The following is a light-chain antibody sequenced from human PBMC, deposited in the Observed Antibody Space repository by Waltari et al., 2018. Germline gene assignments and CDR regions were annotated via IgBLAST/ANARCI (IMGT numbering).Light chain of an antibody. CDR1: QGISSY. CDR2: AAS. V-gene: IGKV1-9*01. CDR3: QQLNSYPPRYT. Sequence: DIQLTQSPSFLSASVGDRVTITCLASQGISSYLAWYQQKPGKAPKLLIYAASTLQSGVPSRFSGSGSGTEFTLTISSLQPEDFATYYCQQLNSYPPRYTFGQGTKLEIK. J-gene: IGKJ2*01.